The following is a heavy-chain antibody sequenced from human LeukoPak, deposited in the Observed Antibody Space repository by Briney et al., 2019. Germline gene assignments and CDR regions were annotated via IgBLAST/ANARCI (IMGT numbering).Heavy chain of an antibody. J-gene: IGHJ4*02. V-gene: IGHV3-21*01. CDR3: ARGYSYGYYDY. Sequence: GGSLRLSCAASGFTFSSYSMNWVRQAPGKGLEWVSSISSSSGYIYYADSVKGRFTISRDNAKNSLYLQMNSLRAEDTAVYYCARGYSYGYYDYWGQGTLVTVSS. D-gene: IGHD5-18*01. CDR1: GFTFSSYS. CDR2: ISSSSGYI.